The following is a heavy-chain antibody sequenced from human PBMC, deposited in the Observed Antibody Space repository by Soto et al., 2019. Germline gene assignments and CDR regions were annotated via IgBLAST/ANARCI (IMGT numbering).Heavy chain of an antibody. Sequence: GGSLRLSCAASGFTFSSYAMSWVRQAPGKGLEWVSAISGSGGSTYYADSVKGRFTISRDNSKNTLYLQMNSLRAEDTAVYYCAKDREDIVVVPAAILSWGQGXLVTVYS. V-gene: IGHV3-23*01. CDR1: GFTFSSYA. CDR2: ISGSGGST. D-gene: IGHD2-2*02. CDR3: AKDREDIVVVPAAILS. J-gene: IGHJ5*02.